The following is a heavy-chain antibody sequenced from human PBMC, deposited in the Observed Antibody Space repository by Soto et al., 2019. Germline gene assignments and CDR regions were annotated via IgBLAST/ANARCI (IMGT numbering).Heavy chain of an antibody. CDR2: INAGNGNT. CDR1: GYTFTSYA. Sequence: ASVKVSCKASGYTFTSYAMHWVRQAPGQRLEWMGWINAGNGNTKYSQKFQGRVTITRDTSASTAYMELSSLRSEDTAVYYCARGRHYYDSSGYSFDYWGQGTLVTVSS. V-gene: IGHV1-3*01. CDR3: ARGRHYYDSSGYSFDY. J-gene: IGHJ4*02. D-gene: IGHD3-22*01.